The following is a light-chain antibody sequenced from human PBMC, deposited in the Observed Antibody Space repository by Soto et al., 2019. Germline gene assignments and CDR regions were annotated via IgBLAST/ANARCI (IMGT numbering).Light chain of an antibody. CDR1: QSVSSN. V-gene: IGKV3-15*01. CDR3: QQYNNWPPGT. J-gene: IGKJ1*01. CDR2: GAS. Sequence: EIVMTQSPATLSVSPGERATLSCRASQSVSSNFARYQQKPGQAPRLLIYGASTRATGIPARVSGSGSGTEFTLTIRSLQSEDFAVYYCQQYNNWPPGTFGQGTKVEIK.